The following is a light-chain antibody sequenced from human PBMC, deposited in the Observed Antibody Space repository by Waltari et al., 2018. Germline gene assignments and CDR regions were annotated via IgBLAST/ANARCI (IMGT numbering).Light chain of an antibody. CDR3: QQYHAAPLS. J-gene: IGKJ4*01. CDR2: WAS. CDR1: LSILNDSNKTNT. Sequence: DIVLTQSPYSLAVSLGARVTISYRSRLSILNDSNKTNTLAWYQHKPGQPPKQLIYWASARGSGVPDRFSGSGSGTDFTLTISSLQAEDVAVYYCQQYHAAPLSFGGGTKVEIK. V-gene: IGKV4-1*01.